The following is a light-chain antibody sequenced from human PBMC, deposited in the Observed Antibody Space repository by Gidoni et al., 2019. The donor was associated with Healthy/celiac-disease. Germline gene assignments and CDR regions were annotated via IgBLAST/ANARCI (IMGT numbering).Light chain of an antibody. CDR2: GNS. CDR1: SSNIGAGYD. V-gene: IGLV1-40*01. CDR3: QSYDSSLSGSRV. Sequence: QSVLRRPPSVCGAPGQRVTISCTGSSSNIGAGYDVHWYQQLPGTAPKLLIYGNSNRPSGVPDRFSDSKSGTSASLAITGLQAEDEADYYCQSYDSSLSGSRVFGGGTKLTVL. J-gene: IGLJ3*02.